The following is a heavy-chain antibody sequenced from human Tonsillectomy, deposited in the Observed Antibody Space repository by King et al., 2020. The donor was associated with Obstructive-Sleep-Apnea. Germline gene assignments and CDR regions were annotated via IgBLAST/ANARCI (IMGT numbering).Heavy chain of an antibody. CDR3: ARDGESDAPLGYCSGGSCYPSSKFDY. V-gene: IGHV4-39*07. J-gene: IGHJ4*02. D-gene: IGHD2-15*01. Sequence: QLQESGPGLVKPSETLSLTCTVSGGSISSSSYYWGWIRQPPGKGLEWIGSIYYSGSTYYNPSLKSRVTISVDTSKNQFSLKLSSVTAADTAVYYCARDGESDAPLGYCSGGSCYPSSKFDYWGQGTLVTVSS. CDR2: IYYSGST. CDR1: GGSISSSSYY.